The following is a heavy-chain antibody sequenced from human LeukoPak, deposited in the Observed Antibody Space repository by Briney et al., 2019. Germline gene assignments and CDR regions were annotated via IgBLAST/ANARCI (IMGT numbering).Heavy chain of an antibody. CDR3: ARTWNHVLDY. V-gene: IGHV4-38-2*02. Sequence: ETLSLTCNVSGYSISSGYYWGWIRQPPGKGLEWIGSIYHSGSTYYNPSLKSRVTISVDTSKNQFSLMLSSVTAADTAVYYCARTWNHVLDYWGQGTLVTVSS. CDR1: GYSISSGYY. J-gene: IGHJ4*02. CDR2: IYHSGST. D-gene: IGHD1-14*01.